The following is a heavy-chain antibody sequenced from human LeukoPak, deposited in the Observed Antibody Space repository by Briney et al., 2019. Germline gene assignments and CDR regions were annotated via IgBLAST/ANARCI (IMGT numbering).Heavy chain of an antibody. Sequence: GGSLRLSCAASGFTFSSYGMHWVRQAPGKGLEWVAFIRYDGSNKYYADSVKGRFTISRDNSKNTLYLQMNSLRAEDTAVYYCAKDERITMIVVVITTLDYWGQGTLVTVSS. V-gene: IGHV3-30*02. J-gene: IGHJ4*02. CDR1: GFTFSSYG. CDR2: IRYDGSNK. CDR3: AKDERITMIVVVITTLDY. D-gene: IGHD3-22*01.